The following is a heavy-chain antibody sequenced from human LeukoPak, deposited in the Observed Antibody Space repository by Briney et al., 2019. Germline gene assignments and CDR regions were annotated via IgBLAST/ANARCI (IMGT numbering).Heavy chain of an antibody. CDR2: IKKDGSQK. CDR1: GFTFSDKW. Sequence: GGSLRLSCVASGFTFSDKWMSWVRQAPGKGPEWVASIKKDGSQKYYVDSVKGRFTISRDNAQNSLYLEMSSLSVEDTAIYSCARVGWELLNLHFDPWGQGTLVTVSS. CDR3: ARVGWELLNLHFDP. D-gene: IGHD1-26*01. J-gene: IGHJ5*02. V-gene: IGHV3-7*03.